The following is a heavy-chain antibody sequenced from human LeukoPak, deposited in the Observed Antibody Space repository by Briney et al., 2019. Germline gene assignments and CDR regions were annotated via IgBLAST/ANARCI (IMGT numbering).Heavy chain of an antibody. Sequence: TLSLTCTVSGGSISPFSWSWIRQPPGKALEWLARIDWDDDKFYSTSLKTRLTISKDTSKNQVVLTMTNMDPVDTATYYCARIGAYWYFDLWGRGTLVTVSS. CDR1: GGSISPFS. J-gene: IGHJ2*01. V-gene: IGHV2-70*16. CDR2: IDWDDDK. CDR3: ARIGAYWYFDL. D-gene: IGHD3-16*01.